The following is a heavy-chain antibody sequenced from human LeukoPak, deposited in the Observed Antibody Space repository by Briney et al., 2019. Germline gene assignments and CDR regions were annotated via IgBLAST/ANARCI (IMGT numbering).Heavy chain of an antibody. D-gene: IGHD3-3*01. CDR1: GFTFSSYW. J-gene: IGHJ6*03. CDR2: IKQDGSEK. Sequence: GGSLRLSCAASGFTFSSYWMSWVRQAPGKGLEWVANIKQDGSEKYYVDSVKGRFTISGDNAKNSLYLQMNSLRAEDTAVYYCARRNGGRGYDFWSGYPGYYMDVWGKGTTVTVSS. CDR3: ARRNGGRGYDFWSGYPGYYMDV. V-gene: IGHV3-7*01.